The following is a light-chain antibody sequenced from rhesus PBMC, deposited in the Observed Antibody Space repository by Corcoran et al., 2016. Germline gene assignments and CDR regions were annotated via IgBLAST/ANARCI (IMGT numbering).Light chain of an antibody. V-gene: IGKV1-74*01. Sequence: DIQMTQSPSSLSASVGDRVTITCRAISNVHNYVNWYQQKPGKAPNLLVYKASPLQSGDPARVSGSASGTEYTFTISSLEPEDVATYYCKQGYGTPFAFGPGTKLDIK. CDR2: KAS. J-gene: IGKJ3*01. CDR1: SNVHNY. CDR3: KQGYGTPFA.